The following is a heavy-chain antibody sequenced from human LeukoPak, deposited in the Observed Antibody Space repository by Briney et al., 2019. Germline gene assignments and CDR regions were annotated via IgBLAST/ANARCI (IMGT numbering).Heavy chain of an antibody. D-gene: IGHD3-22*01. CDR1: GFSFTNYG. V-gene: IGHV3-30*02. CDR2: IRYDGGKT. J-gene: IGHJ3*02. CDR3: ARGTYYYDSSGLDAFDI. Sequence: GGSLRLSCAASGFSFTNYGMHWVRQAPGKGLEWVAFIRYDGGKTHYVDSVKGRFTVSRGNSNKTLYLQMNGLRAEDTAVYYCARGTYYYDSSGLDAFDIWGQGTMVTVSS.